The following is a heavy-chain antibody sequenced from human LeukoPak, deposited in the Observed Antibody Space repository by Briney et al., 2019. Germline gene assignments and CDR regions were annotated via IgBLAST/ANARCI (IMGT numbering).Heavy chain of an antibody. CDR2: IYSGGDT. D-gene: IGHD3-22*01. J-gene: IGHJ5*02. Sequence: GGSLRLSCAASGFTVSSNYMGWVRQAPGKGLEWVSVIYSGGDTYYADSVKGRFTISRDNSKNMIYLEMSSLKAEDTAVYYCAREKDSSEIPNWFDPWGQGTLVTVSS. CDR3: AREKDSSEIPNWFDP. CDR1: GFTVSSNY. V-gene: IGHV3-66*01.